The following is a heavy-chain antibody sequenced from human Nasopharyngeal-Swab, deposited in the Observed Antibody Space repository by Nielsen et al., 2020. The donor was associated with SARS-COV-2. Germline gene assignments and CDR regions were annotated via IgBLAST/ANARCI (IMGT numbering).Heavy chain of an antibody. J-gene: IGHJ3*02. D-gene: IGHD3-3*01. Sequence: WVRQAPGQGLEWMGWINTNTGNPTYAQGFTGRFVFSLDTSVSTAYLQISSLKAGDTAVYYCARAITIFGAPGAFDIWGQGTMVTVSS. V-gene: IGHV7-4-1*02. CDR3: ARAITIFGAPGAFDI. CDR2: INTNTGNP.